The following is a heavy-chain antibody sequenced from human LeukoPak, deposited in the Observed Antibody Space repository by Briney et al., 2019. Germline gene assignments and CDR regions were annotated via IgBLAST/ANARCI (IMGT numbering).Heavy chain of an antibody. V-gene: IGHV1-2*02. J-gene: IGHJ6*03. CDR1: GYTFTGYY. CDR2: INPNSGGT. Sequence: GASVKVSCKTSGYTFTGYYMHWVRQAPGQGLEWMGWINPNSGGTNYARKFQGRVTMTRDTSITTAYMELSRLRSDDTAVYYCARDFNAPKGYYYMDVWGKGTTVTVSS. CDR3: ARDFNAPKGYYYMDV.